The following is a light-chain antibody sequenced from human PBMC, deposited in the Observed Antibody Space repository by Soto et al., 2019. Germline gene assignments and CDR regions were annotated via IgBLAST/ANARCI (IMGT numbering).Light chain of an antibody. J-gene: IGKJ5*01. V-gene: IGKV3-20*01. CDR1: ESVIKY. CDR3: KQYSSSPPIT. Sequence: EIVLTQSPGTLSLSPGERATISCRASESVIKYLAWYQQKPGQAPRLLIHGASIRATGIPDRFSGSGSGTDFTLTINRLEPEDFAVYYCKQYSSSPPITFGQGTRLEIK. CDR2: GAS.